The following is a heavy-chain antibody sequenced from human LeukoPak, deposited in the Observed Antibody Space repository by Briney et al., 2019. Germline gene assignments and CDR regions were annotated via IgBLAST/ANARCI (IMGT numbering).Heavy chain of an antibody. V-gene: IGHV3-11*04. Sequence: GGSLRLSCAASGFTFSDYYMSWIRQAPGKGLEWVSYISSSGSTIYYADSVKGRFTISRDNSENTLYLQMNSLRAEDTAVYYCARDGYSYGYGGANWFDHWGQGTLVTVSS. D-gene: IGHD5-18*01. CDR2: ISSSGSTI. CDR1: GFTFSDYY. J-gene: IGHJ5*02. CDR3: ARDGYSYGYGGANWFDH.